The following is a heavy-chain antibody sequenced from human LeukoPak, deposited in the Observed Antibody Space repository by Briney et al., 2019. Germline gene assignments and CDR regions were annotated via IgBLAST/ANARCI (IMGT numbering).Heavy chain of an antibody. CDR3: ASLSVGMTTIDY. CDR1: GFTFGHYG. J-gene: IGHJ4*02. Sequence: GGSLRLSCAASGFTFGHYGMHWVRQAPGKGLEWVALISYDGSNEYYADSVRGRFTVSRDNSKNTLYLQMNGLRAEDTAVYFCASLSVGMTTIDYWGQGTLVTVSS. V-gene: IGHV3-30*03. CDR2: ISYDGSNE. D-gene: IGHD5-24*01.